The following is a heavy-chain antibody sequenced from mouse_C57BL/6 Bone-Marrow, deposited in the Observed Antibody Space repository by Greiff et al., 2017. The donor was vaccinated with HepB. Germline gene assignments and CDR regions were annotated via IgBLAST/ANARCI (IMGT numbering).Heavy chain of an antibody. CDR1: GFSLTSYG. CDR2: IWSGGST. V-gene: IGHV2-2*01. Sequence: QVQLKESGPGLVQPSQSLSITCTVSGFSLTSYGVHWVRQSPGKGLEWLGVIWSGGSTDYNAAFISRLSISKDNSKSQVFFKMNSLQADDTAIYYCARNYYGSSWDLYAMDYWGQGTSVTVSS. CDR3: ARNYYGSSWDLYAMDY. D-gene: IGHD1-1*01. J-gene: IGHJ4*01.